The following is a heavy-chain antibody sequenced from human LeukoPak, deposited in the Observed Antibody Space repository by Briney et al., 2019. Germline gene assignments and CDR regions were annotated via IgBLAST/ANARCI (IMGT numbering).Heavy chain of an antibody. V-gene: IGHV3-9*01. D-gene: IGHD1-14*01. CDR1: GFRFDYFG. Sequence: PGGSLGPSLAALGFRFDYFGMHLVPQAPGEGPEWVSGISWNSGTTGYADSVKGRFTISRDNAKNTLYLQMNSLRAEDTAVYYCTRVGSGTTRDYWGQGNLVTVSS. CDR2: ISWNSGTT. CDR3: TRVGSGTTRDY. J-gene: IGHJ4*02.